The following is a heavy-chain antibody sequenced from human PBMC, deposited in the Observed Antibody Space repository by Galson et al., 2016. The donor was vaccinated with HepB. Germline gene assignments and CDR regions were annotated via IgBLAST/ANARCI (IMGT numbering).Heavy chain of an antibody. J-gene: IGHJ4*02. CDR3: AWGPGRYYGRSNDFYTCYFDY. CDR2: IFYSGNT. CDR1: GASMSTYY. D-gene: IGHD3-22*01. Sequence: SETLSLTCSVSGASMSTYYWSWIRQPPGKGLEWIAYIFYSGNTHYNPSLQSRLTISVDTSENQFSLKMSSVTAADTAVYYCAWGPGRYYGRSNDFYTCYFDYWGQETPVTVSS. V-gene: IGHV4-59*08.